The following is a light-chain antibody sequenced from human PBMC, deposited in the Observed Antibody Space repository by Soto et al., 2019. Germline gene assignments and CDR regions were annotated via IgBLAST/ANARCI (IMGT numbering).Light chain of an antibody. CDR2: LNSDGSH. CDR1: SGHSSYA. V-gene: IGLV4-69*01. J-gene: IGLJ2*01. Sequence: QPELTQSPSASASLGASVKLTCTLSSGHSSYAIAWHQQQPEKGHRYLMKLNSDGSHSKGDGIPDRFSGSSSGAERYLTISSLQSEDEADYYCQTWGTGIVVFGGGTKVTVL. CDR3: QTWGTGIVV.